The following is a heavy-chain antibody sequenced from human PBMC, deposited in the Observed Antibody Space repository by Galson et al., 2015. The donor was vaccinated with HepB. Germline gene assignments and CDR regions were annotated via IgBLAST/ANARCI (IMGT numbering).Heavy chain of an antibody. J-gene: IGHJ4*02. CDR1: GFSFSSYS. Sequence: SLRLSCAASGFSFSSYSMTWVRQAPGKGLEWVAVTSYDGSNKYYADSVKGRFTISRDNSKNTLYLQMNSLRGEDTAVYYCAKGGGGVPYSYGPLYYFDYWGQGTLVTVSS. V-gene: IGHV3-30*18. CDR3: AKGGGGVPYSYGPLYYFDY. CDR2: TSYDGSNK. D-gene: IGHD5-18*01.